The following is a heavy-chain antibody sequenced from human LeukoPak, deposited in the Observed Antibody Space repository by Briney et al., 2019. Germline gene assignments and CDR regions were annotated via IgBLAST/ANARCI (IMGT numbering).Heavy chain of an antibody. CDR3: AQDPLQYGSGSYYFDY. V-gene: IGHV3-30*02. CDR1: GFTFSSYG. J-gene: IGHJ4*02. CDR2: IWYDGNNK. D-gene: IGHD3-10*01. Sequence: PGGSLRLSCAASGFTFSSYGMHWVRQAPGKGLEWVSFIWYDGNNKYYSDSVKGRFTISRDNSKNTLYLQMNSLRAEDTAVYYCAQDPLQYGSGSYYFDYWGQGTLVTVSS.